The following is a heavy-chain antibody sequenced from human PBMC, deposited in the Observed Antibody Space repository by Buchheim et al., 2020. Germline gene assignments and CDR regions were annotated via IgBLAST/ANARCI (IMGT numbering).Heavy chain of an antibody. CDR2: ISSSSSYI. CDR3: ARGLMRPSGASSGYYYFFDY. D-gene: IGHD3-22*01. Sequence: EVQLVESGGGLVQPGGSLRLSCATFGFSFSDYEMNWVRQAPGKGLEWVSSISSSSSYIYYADSVKGRFTISRDNAKNSLYLQMNSLRAEDTAVYYCARGLMRPSGASSGYYYFFDYWGQGTL. V-gene: IGHV3-21*01. J-gene: IGHJ4*02. CDR1: GFSFSDYE.